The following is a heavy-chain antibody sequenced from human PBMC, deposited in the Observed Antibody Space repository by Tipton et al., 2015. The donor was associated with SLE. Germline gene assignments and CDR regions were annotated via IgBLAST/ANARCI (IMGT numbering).Heavy chain of an antibody. V-gene: IGHV3-73*01. D-gene: IGHD2-15*01. CDR3: TARTSSGPRLFDY. CDR1: ESTFNGSA. CDR2: IRSRNSNYET. Sequence: SLRLSCVASESTFNGSALHWVRQASGKGLEWVGRIRSRNSNYETTFAASANGRFTISRDDSKNTAYLQMTSLKIEDSAVYYCTARTSSGPRLFDYWGQGTLVTVSS. J-gene: IGHJ4*02.